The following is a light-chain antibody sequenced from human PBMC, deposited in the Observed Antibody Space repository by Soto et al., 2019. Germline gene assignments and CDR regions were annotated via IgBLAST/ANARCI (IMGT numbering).Light chain of an antibody. Sequence: EIVMTQSPATLSVSPGERATLSCRASQSVSSNLAWYQQKPGQAPRLLIYDASTRATGIPARFRGSGSGTEFTLTISRLEPEDFAVYYCQQYDSSPITFGQGTRLEN. J-gene: IGKJ5*01. CDR3: QQYDSSPIT. CDR2: DAS. CDR1: QSVSSN. V-gene: IGKV3-15*01.